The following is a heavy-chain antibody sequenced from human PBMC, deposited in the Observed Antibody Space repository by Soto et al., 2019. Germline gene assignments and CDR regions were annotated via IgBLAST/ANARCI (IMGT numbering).Heavy chain of an antibody. CDR3: ARDLFDGYSYAHFDY. D-gene: IGHD5-18*01. V-gene: IGHV4-4*07. Sequence: QVQLQESGPGLVKPSETLSLTCTVSGGSITSYYWSWIRQPAGKGLEWIGRIFTSGSTNYNPSLTSRVTMSVDTSKNQFSLKLSSVTSADTAVYYCARDLFDGYSYAHFDYWGQGTLVTVSS. J-gene: IGHJ4*02. CDR1: GGSITSYY. CDR2: IFTSGST.